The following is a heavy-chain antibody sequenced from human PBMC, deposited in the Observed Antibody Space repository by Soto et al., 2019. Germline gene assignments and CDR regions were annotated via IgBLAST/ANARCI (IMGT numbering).Heavy chain of an antibody. Sequence: KTSETLSLTCAVYGGSFSGYYWSWIRQPPGKGLEWIGEINHSGSTNYNPSLKSRVTISVDTSKNQFSLKLSSVTAADTAVYYCARLREGVVAATSYYFDYWGQGTLVTVYS. CDR3: ARLREGVVAATSYYFDY. V-gene: IGHV4-34*01. CDR1: GGSFSGYY. CDR2: INHSGST. D-gene: IGHD2-15*01. J-gene: IGHJ4*02.